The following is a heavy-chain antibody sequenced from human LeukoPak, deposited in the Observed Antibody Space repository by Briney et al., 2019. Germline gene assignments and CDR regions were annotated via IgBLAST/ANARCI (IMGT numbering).Heavy chain of an antibody. CDR2: INTDGSST. D-gene: IGHD2-21*02. Sequence: GGSLRLSCAASGFTFTRYRMHWVRKAPGKGLVWVSRINTDGSSTAYADSVKGRFTISRDNAKNTVYLQMNSLRADDTAMYYCVRDNPRCCGVVPANIDDLWGQGTLVTVSS. J-gene: IGHJ5*02. V-gene: IGHV3-74*01. CDR1: GFTFTRYR. CDR3: VRDNPRCCGVVPANIDDL.